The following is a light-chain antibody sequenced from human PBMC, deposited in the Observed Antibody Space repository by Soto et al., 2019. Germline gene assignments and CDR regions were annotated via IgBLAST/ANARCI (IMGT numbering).Light chain of an antibody. J-gene: IGLJ2*01. Sequence: SYELTQPPSVSVSTGQTASITCSGDKLGDKYACWYQQKPGQSPVLVIYQDSKRPSGIPERFSGSNSGNTATLTISGTQAMGEADYYCQAWDSSTVVFGGGTKLTVL. CDR2: QDS. V-gene: IGLV3-1*01. CDR3: QAWDSSTVV. CDR1: KLGDKY.